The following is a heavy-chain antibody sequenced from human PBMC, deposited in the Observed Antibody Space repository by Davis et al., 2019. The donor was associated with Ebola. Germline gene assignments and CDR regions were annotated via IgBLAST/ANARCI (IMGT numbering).Heavy chain of an antibody. D-gene: IGHD1-1*01. V-gene: IGHV3-30-3*01. CDR2: ISYDGSNK. J-gene: IGHJ4*02. Sequence: PGGSLRLSCAASGFTFSSYAMHWVRQAPGKGLEWVAVISYDGSNKYYADSVKGRFTISRDNSKNTLYLQMNSLRAEDTAVYYCARDLQGWNPPNWGQGTLVTVSS. CDR3: ARDLQGWNPPN. CDR1: GFTFSSYA.